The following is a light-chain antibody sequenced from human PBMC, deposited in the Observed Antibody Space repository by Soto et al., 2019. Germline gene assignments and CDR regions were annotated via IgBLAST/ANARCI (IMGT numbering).Light chain of an antibody. J-gene: IGKJ1*01. CDR3: QQSYSTPRT. V-gene: IGKV1-39*01. CDR2: AAP. CDR1: QGINSY. Sequence: DIQMTQSPSVMSASVGDRVTITCRASQGINSYLNWYQQKPGKAPKLLIYAAPSLQSGVTSRFSGSGSGTDLNLTISSLQPEDFATYYCQQSYSTPRTVGQGTTMDIK.